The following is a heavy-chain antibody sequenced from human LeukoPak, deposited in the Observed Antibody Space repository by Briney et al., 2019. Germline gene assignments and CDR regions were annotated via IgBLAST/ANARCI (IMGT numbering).Heavy chain of an antibody. J-gene: IGHJ6*03. D-gene: IGHD1-26*01. CDR2: IIPIFGTA. CDR1: GGTFSSYA. Sequence: SSVKVSCKASGGTFSSYAISWVRQAPGQGLEWMGGIIPIFGTANYAQKFQGRVTITTDESTNTAYMELSSLRSEDTAVYYCLVGATIDYYYYMDVWGKGTTVTVSS. CDR3: LVGATIDYYYYMDV. V-gene: IGHV1-69*05.